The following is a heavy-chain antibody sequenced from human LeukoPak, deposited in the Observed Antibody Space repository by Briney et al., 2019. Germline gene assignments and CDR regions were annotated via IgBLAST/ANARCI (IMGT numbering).Heavy chain of an antibody. J-gene: IGHJ4*02. Sequence: PSETLSLTCTVSGGSISSYYWSWIRQPPGKGLEWIGYIYYSGSINYNPSLKSRVTISVDTSKNQFSLKLSSVTAADTAVYYCARGATTRTSSRVHFDYWGQGTLVTVSS. CDR1: GGSISSYY. CDR3: ARGATTRTSSRVHFDY. D-gene: IGHD1-7*01. V-gene: IGHV4-59*01. CDR2: IYYSGSI.